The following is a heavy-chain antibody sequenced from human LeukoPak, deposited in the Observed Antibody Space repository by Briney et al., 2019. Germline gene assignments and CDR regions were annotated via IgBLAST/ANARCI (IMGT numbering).Heavy chain of an antibody. CDR2: IYYSGST. CDR1: GGSISSSSYY. CDR3: ARHRPDTSGWGRFDY. D-gene: IGHD6-19*01. J-gene: IGHJ4*02. V-gene: IGHV4-39*01. Sequence: PSETLSLTCTVSGGSISSSSYYWGWIRQPPGKGLEWIGSIYYSGSTYYNPSLKSRLTISVDTSKNQFSLNLNSVTAADTAVYYCARHRPDTSGWGRFDYWGQGTLVTVSS.